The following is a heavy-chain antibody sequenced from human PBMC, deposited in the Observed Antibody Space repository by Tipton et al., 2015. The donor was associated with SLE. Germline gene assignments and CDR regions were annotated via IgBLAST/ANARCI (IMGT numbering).Heavy chain of an antibody. CDR3: ARVGEDAFDN. J-gene: IGHJ3*02. V-gene: IGHV3-64*02. Sequence: SLRLSCAASGLTFSTYAMHWVRQAPGKGLEHVSAISSNGGTTYYADSVKDRCTISRDNSKYTMYLQMGSLRAEDMPVYYCARVGEDAFDNWGQGTMVTVPS. CDR1: GLTFSTYA. CDR2: ISSNGGTT. D-gene: IGHD3-10*01.